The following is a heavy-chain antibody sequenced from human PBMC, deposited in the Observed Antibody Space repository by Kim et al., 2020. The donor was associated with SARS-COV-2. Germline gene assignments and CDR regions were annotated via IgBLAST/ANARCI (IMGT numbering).Heavy chain of an antibody. J-gene: IGHJ4*01. V-gene: IGHV4-31*02. CDR2: IYDSGRT. CDR1: GVYVSSRSYF. Sequence: SQTLSLTCAVSGVYVSSRSYFWSWIRQHSEKGLEWIGYIYDSGRTYYNPFLQSRATLSVDTSQNQFSLQLTSVTAADTAVYYCARDDHGDY. CDR3: ARDDHGDY. D-gene: IGHD2-15*01.